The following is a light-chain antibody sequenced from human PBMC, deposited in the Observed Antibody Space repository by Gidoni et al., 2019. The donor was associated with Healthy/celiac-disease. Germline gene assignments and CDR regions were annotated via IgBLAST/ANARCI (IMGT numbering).Light chain of an antibody. V-gene: IGLV2-14*01. CDR1: SSDVVGYNY. CDR2: DVS. Sequence: QSALTQPASVSGSPGQSITISCTGTSSDVVGYNYVSWYQQHPGKAPKLMSYDVSNRPSGVSNRFSGSKSGNTASLTISGLQAEDEADYYCSSYTSSSTLFGGGTKLTVL. CDR3: SSYTSSSTL. J-gene: IGLJ2*01.